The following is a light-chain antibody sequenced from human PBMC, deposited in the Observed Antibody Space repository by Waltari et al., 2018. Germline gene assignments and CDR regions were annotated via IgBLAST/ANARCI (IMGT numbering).Light chain of an antibody. Sequence: DIQMTQSPPTLSASVGESVTITCRASPSISSWLAWYQQKPGKAPKLLIYKASTLKSGVPSRFSGSGSGTEFTLTISSLQPDDFATYSCQQYNSYSGYTFGQGTKLEIK. J-gene: IGKJ2*01. CDR3: QQYNSYSGYT. V-gene: IGKV1-5*03. CDR2: KAS. CDR1: PSISSW.